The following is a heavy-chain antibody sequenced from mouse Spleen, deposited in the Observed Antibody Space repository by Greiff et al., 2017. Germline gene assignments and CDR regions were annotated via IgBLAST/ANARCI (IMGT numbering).Heavy chain of an antibody. CDR1: GYSITSDYA. D-gene: IGHD4-1*01. CDR3: ARGGTYAMDY. Sequence: DVKLVESGPGLVKPSQSLSLTCTVPGYSITSDYAWNWIRQFPGNKLEWMGYISYSGSTSYNPSLKSRISITRDTSKNQFFLQLNSVTTEDTATYYCARGGTYAMDYWGQGTSVTVSS. J-gene: IGHJ4*01. V-gene: IGHV3-2*02. CDR2: ISYSGST.